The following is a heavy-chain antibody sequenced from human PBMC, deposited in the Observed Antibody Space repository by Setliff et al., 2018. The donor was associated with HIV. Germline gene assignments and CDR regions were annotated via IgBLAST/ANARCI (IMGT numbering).Heavy chain of an antibody. CDR3: ARRFRYCRNTSCYKGLDF. J-gene: IGHJ4*02. CDR1: GYSISSGHY. Sequence: PSETLSLTCAVSGYSISSGHYWGWIRQPPGKGLEWIGSIYQTANTFYSPSLKSRAAISVDTSKNQFSLRLSSVTAADTAVYYCARRFRYCRNTSCYKGLDFWSQGTLVTVSS. CDR2: IYQTANT. V-gene: IGHV4-38-2*01. D-gene: IGHD2-2*02.